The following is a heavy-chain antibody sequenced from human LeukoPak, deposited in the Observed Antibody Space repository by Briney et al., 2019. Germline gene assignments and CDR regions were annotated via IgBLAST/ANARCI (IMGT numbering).Heavy chain of an antibody. Sequence: SVKVSCKASGYTFTGYHMHWVRQAPGQGLEWMGGIIPIFGTANYAQKLQGRVTITADETTSTAYMELSSLRSEDTAVYYCARVKAAAGPYYYYYMDVWGKGTTVTISS. CDR1: GYTFTGYH. CDR3: ARVKAAAGPYYYYYMDV. V-gene: IGHV1-69*13. J-gene: IGHJ6*03. CDR2: IIPIFGTA. D-gene: IGHD6-13*01.